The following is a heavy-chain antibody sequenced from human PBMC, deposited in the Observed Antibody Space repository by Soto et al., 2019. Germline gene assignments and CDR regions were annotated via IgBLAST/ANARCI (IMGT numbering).Heavy chain of an antibody. CDR3: VMVDNYVTPTPQDV. Sequence: QVQLVQSGDEVKKPGASVKVSCKASGYIFVNYGIAWVRQAPGQGLEWMGWISPYTGNTYSASKVQGRLTMTTDTSTSTAYMDPGSLTSDDTAVYYCVMVDNYVTPTPQDVWGQGTTVTVSS. CDR2: ISPYTGNT. J-gene: IGHJ6*02. CDR1: GYIFVNYG. V-gene: IGHV1-18*01. D-gene: IGHD3-16*01.